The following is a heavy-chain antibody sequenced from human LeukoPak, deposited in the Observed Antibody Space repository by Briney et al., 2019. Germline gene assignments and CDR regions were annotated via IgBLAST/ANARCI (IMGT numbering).Heavy chain of an antibody. Sequence: GGSLRLSCAASGFTFSSYSMNWVRQAPGKGLEWVSSISSSSSYIYYADSVKGRFTISRDNAKNSLYLQMNSLRAEDTAVYYCARGLGYSYGANPFDYWGQGTLVTVSS. V-gene: IGHV3-21*01. D-gene: IGHD5-18*01. CDR2: ISSSSSYI. J-gene: IGHJ4*02. CDR3: ARGLGYSYGANPFDY. CDR1: GFTFSSYS.